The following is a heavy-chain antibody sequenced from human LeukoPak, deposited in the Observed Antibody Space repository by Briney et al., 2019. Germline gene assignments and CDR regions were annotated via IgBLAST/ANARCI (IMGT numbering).Heavy chain of an antibody. Sequence: GGSLRLSCAASGFTFSRYGMSWVRQAPGKGLEWVSAISGSGGSTYYADSVKGRFTISRDNSKNTLYLQMNSLRAEDTAVYYCAKDRPVYYDSSGYYHDAFDIWGQGTMVTVSS. J-gene: IGHJ3*02. V-gene: IGHV3-23*01. CDR3: AKDRPVYYDSSGYYHDAFDI. D-gene: IGHD3-22*01. CDR2: ISGSGGST. CDR1: GFTFSRYG.